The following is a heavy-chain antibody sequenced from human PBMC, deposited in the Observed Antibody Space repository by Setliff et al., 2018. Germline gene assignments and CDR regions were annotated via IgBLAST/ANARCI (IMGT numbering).Heavy chain of an antibody. Sequence: ASVKVSCKASGYTLSKYYMHWVRQAPGQGLEWMGIINPSGGLTKYAQKFQGRVTMTSDTSTNTVYLEVSSLRSEDTAVYFCARDRYYNSWSGTSITAPHDAFDIWGQGTMVTVSS. CDR3: ARDRYYNSWSGTSITAPHDAFDI. V-gene: IGHV1-46*03. CDR1: GYTLSKYY. J-gene: IGHJ3*02. D-gene: IGHD3-3*01. CDR2: INPSGGLT.